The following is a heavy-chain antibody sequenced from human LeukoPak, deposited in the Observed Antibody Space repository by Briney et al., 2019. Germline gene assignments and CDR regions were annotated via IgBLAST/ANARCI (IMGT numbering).Heavy chain of an antibody. CDR3: AKDQNYYDVHFDY. CDR2: ISLDGNST. Sequence: PGGSLRLSCAASGFTISNYGMHWVRQAPGKGLEWVAVISLDGNSTTYAESVQGRFTISRDNSKNTLYLQMNSPRAEDTAIYYCAKDQNYYDVHFDYWGQGTLVTVSS. J-gene: IGHJ4*02. CDR1: GFTISNYG. V-gene: IGHV3-30*18. D-gene: IGHD3-22*01.